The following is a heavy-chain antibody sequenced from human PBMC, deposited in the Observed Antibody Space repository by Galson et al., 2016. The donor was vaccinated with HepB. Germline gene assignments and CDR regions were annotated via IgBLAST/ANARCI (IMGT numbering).Heavy chain of an antibody. V-gene: IGHV3-74*01. J-gene: IGHJ5*02. D-gene: IGHD6-13*01. CDR2: INSDGSST. CDR3: ASSVAAAGNWFDP. Sequence: LRLSCAASGFTFSSYWMHWVRQAPGKGLVWVSRINSDGSSTSYADSVKGRFTISRDNAKNTLYLQMNSLRAEDTAVYHCASSVAAAGNWFDPWGQGTLVTVSS. CDR1: GFTFSSYW.